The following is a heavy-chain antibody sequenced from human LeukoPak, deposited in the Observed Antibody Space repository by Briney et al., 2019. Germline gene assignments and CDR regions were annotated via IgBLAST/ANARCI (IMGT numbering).Heavy chain of an antibody. CDR1: GYTFTSYG. CDR3: ARTGTPYIPLDAFDI. CDR2: ISAYNGNT. J-gene: IGHJ3*02. D-gene: IGHD3-10*01. V-gene: IGHV1-18*01. Sequence: GASVKVSCKASGYTFTSYGISWVRQAPGQGLEWMGWISAYNGNTNYAQKLQGRVTMTTDTSTSTAYMELRSLRSDDTAVYYCARTGTPYIPLDAFDIWAKGQWSPSLQ.